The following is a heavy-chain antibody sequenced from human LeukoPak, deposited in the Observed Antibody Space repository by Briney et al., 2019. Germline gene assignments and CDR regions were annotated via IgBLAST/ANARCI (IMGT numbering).Heavy chain of an antibody. CDR2: IYYSGST. Sequence: PSETLSLTCTVSGGSISSSSYDWGWIRQPPGKGLEWIGSIYYSGSTYYNPSLKSRVTISVDTSKNQFSLKLSSVTAADTAVYYCARVGDCSSTSCQGWFDPWGQGTLVTVSS. CDR3: ARVGDCSSTSCQGWFDP. D-gene: IGHD2-2*01. V-gene: IGHV4-39*01. CDR1: GGSISSSSYD. J-gene: IGHJ5*02.